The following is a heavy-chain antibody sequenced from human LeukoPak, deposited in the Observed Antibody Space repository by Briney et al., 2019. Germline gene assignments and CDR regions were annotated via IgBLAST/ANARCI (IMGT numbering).Heavy chain of an antibody. V-gene: IGHV3-23*01. CDR1: GFTFSSYA. D-gene: IGHD6-6*01. CDR2: ISGSGGST. J-gene: IGHJ4*01. Sequence: GGSLRLSCAASGFTFSSYAMIWVRQAPGKGLEWVSAISGSGGSTYYADSVKGRFTVSRDNSKNTLYLQMESLRVEDAAVYYCQARHGYWGHGTLVTVSS. CDR3: QARHGY.